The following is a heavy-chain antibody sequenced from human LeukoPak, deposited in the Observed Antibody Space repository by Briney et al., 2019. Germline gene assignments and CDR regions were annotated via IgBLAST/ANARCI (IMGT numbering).Heavy chain of an antibody. CDR3: ASPADILTGYFNFDY. CDR1: GYTFTSYY. CDR2: INPSGGST. D-gene: IGHD3-9*01. J-gene: IGHJ4*02. Sequence: ASVKVSCKASGYTFTSYYMHWVRQAPGQGLEWMGIINPSGGSTSYAQKFQGRVTMTRDMSTSTVYMELSRLRSDDTAVYYCASPADILTGYFNFDYWGQGTLVTVSS. V-gene: IGHV1-46*01.